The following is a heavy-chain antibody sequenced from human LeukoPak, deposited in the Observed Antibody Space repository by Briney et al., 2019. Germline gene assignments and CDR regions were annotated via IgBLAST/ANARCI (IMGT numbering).Heavy chain of an antibody. CDR3: ARDHGVTTALNWFDP. CDR1: GGSFSGYY. Sequence: PSETLSLTCAVYGGSFSGYYWSWIRQPPGKGLEWIGRIYSSGNTNYNPSLQSRVTLSVDTSKNQFSLRLSSVTAADTAIYYCARDHGVTTALNWFDPWGQGTLVTVSS. CDR2: IYSSGNT. D-gene: IGHD3-22*01. J-gene: IGHJ5*02. V-gene: IGHV4-4*07.